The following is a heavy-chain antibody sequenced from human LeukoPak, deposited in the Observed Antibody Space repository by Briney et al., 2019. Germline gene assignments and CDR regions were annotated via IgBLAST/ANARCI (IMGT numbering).Heavy chain of an antibody. CDR2: ISSGGDST. Sequence: GRSLRLSCAASGFTFSSYAMTWVRQAPGKGLEWVSTISSGGDSTNYADSVKGRFTIYRGNSKNTLYLQTNSLRAEDTAVYYCARDRWVSGGRGGGDYWGQGTLVTVSS. D-gene: IGHD3-16*01. CDR1: GFTFSSYA. V-gene: IGHV3-23*01. CDR3: ARDRWVSGGRGGGDY. J-gene: IGHJ4*02.